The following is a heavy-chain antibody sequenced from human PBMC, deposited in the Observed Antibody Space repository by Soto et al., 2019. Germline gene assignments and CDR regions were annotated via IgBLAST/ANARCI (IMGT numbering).Heavy chain of an antibody. CDR2: IFHSGST. J-gene: IGHJ5*02. D-gene: IGHD2-2*01. CDR3: ARGTNCSGTSCHYSVRNRWSDP. Sequence: QVQLQASGPGLVKPSGTLSLTCAVSGGSISSNWWTWVRQPPGKGLEWIGEIFHSGSTNYNPSLKLRVTMSVDKSRHQFSLQLSSVTAADTAIYYCARGTNCSGTSCHYSVRNRWSDPWGQGTLVTVSS. CDR1: GGSISSNW. V-gene: IGHV4-4*02.